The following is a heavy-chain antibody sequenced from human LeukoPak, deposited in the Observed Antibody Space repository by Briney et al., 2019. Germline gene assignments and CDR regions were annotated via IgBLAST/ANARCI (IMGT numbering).Heavy chain of an antibody. Sequence: SETLSLTCAVYGGSFSGYYWSWIRQPPGKGLEWIGEINHSGSTNYNPSFKSRVTISVDTSKNQFSLKLSSVTAADTAVYYCARPSYCSSTSCYSADAFDIWGQGTMVTVSS. CDR1: GGSFSGYY. CDR3: ARPSYCSSTSCYSADAFDI. CDR2: INHSGST. D-gene: IGHD2-2*01. V-gene: IGHV4-34*01. J-gene: IGHJ3*02.